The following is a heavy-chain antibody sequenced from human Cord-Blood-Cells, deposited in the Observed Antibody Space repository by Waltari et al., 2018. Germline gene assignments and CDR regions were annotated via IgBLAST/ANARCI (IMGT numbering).Heavy chain of an antibody. CDR2: ISYDGSNK. V-gene: IGHV3-30-3*01. D-gene: IGHD6-13*01. CDR1: GFTFSSYA. CDR3: ARAGQLDY. J-gene: IGHJ4*02. Sequence: QVQLVESGGGVVQPGRSLRLSCAASGFTFSSYAMHWVRQAPGKGLEWVAVISYDGSNKYYADSVKGLFTISRDNSKNTLYLQMNSLRAEDTAVYYCARAGQLDYWGQGTLVTVSS.